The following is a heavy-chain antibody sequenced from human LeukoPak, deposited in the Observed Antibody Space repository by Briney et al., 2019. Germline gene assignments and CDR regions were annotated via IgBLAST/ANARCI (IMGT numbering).Heavy chain of an antibody. V-gene: IGHV4-34*01. CDR1: GGSFSGYY. J-gene: IGHJ3*02. CDR2: INHSGST. Sequence: SETLSLTCAVYGGSFSGYYWSWIRQPPGKGLEWIGEINHSGSTNYNPSLKSRVTISVDTSKNQFSLKLSSVTAADTAVYYCARRVGLRATVTTRPGSFDIWGQGTMVTVSS. D-gene: IGHD4-11*01. CDR3: ARRVGLRATVTTRPGSFDI.